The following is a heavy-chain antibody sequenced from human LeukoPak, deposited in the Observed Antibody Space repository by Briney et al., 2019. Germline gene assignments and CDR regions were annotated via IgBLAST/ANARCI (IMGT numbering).Heavy chain of an antibody. J-gene: IGHJ4*02. Sequence: GGSLRLSCAASGFTFSSYSMNWVRQAPGKGLEWVSSISSSSSSYIYYADSVKGRFTISRDNAKNSLYLQMNSLRAEDTAVYYCARVLGGKGFDYWGQGTLVTVSS. CDR2: ISSSSSSYI. CDR1: GFTFSSYS. V-gene: IGHV3-21*01. D-gene: IGHD3-10*01. CDR3: ARVLGGKGFDY.